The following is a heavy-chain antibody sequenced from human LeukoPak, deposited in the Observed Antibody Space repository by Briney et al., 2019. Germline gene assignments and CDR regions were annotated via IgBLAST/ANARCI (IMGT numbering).Heavy chain of an antibody. CDR3: ARDQDYYGLI. CDR1: GFTFSSYW. V-gene: IGHV3-7*03. Sequence: GGSLRLSCAASGFTFSSYWMNWARQAPGKGLEWVASINHNGNVNYYVDSVKGRFTISRDNAKNSLYLQMNSLRAEDTAVYYCARDQDYYGLIWGQGTLVTVSS. CDR2: INHNGNVN. J-gene: IGHJ4*02. D-gene: IGHD3-10*01.